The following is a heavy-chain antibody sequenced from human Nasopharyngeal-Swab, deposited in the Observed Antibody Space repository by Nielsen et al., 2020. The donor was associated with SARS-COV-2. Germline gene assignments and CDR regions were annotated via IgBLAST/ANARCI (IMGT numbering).Heavy chain of an antibody. J-gene: IGHJ4*02. D-gene: IGHD6-25*01. Sequence: SPKISRAASGFPLSTSAMHWVRQAPGKGLEWVGFIWFDGIKNYYTDFVKGRFTISRDNSKNTLYLQMNSLGAEDTAVYYCVRQFGGSADFWGQGTLVTVSS. CDR1: GFPLSTSA. V-gene: IGHV3-33*01. CDR2: IWFDGIKN. CDR3: VRQFGGSADF.